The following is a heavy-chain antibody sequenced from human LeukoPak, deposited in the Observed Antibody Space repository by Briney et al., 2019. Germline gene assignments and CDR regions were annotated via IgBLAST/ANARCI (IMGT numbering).Heavy chain of an antibody. Sequence: PSETLSLTCAVSGYSISNDYFWGWIRQPPGKGLEWIGSISHGGGTYYNPSLRSRVTISVDTSKSQFSLRLSSVTAADTAVYYCARNIVVVQSSLDYFDYWGQGTLVTVSS. V-gene: IGHV4-38-2*01. J-gene: IGHJ4*02. CDR2: ISHGGGT. CDR3: ARNIVVVQSSLDYFDY. CDR1: GYSISNDYF. D-gene: IGHD2-15*01.